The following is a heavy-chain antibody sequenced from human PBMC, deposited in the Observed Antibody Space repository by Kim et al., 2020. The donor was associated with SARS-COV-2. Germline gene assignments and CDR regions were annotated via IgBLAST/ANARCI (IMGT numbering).Heavy chain of an antibody. CDR1: GISISSYY. D-gene: IGHD1-26*01. CDR2: IYYTGSA. Sequence: SETLSLTCSVSGISISSYYWSLIRQPPGKGLEWIGYIYYTGSANYNPSLRSRVTISVDTSKNQFSLKLSSVTAADTAVYYCAETARGANFDYWGRGALVTVSS. V-gene: IGHV4-59*08. CDR3: AETARGANFDY. J-gene: IGHJ4*02.